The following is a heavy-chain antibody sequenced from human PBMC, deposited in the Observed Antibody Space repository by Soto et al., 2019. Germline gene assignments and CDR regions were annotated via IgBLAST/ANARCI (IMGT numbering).Heavy chain of an antibody. Sequence: QMQLVQSGAEVKKTGSSVKVSCKASGYTFTYRYLHWVRQAPGQALEWMGWITPFNGNTNYAQKFQDRVTITRDRSMSTAYMELSSLRSEDTAMYYCARSDDEMYAFDIWGQGTMVTVSS. CDR2: ITPFNGNT. CDR1: GYTFTYRY. V-gene: IGHV1-45*02. J-gene: IGHJ3*02. D-gene: IGHD3-3*01. CDR3: ARSDDEMYAFDI.